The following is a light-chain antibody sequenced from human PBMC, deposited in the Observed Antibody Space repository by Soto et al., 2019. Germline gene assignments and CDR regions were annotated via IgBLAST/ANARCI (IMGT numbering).Light chain of an antibody. Sequence: SYELTQPSSVSVSPGQTARITCSGDVLAKKYARWFQQKPGQAPVLVIYKDSERPSGLPERFSGSSSGTTVTLTISGAQVEDEADYYCYSAADNNGVFGGGTKGTVL. CDR1: VLAKKY. CDR2: KDS. J-gene: IGLJ3*02. V-gene: IGLV3-27*01. CDR3: YSAADNNGV.